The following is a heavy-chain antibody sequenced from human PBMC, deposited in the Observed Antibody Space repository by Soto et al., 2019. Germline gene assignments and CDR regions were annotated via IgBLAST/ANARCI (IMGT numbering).Heavy chain of an antibody. Sequence: ASVKVSCKASGGTFSSYAISWVRQAPGQGLEWMGGIIPIFGTENYAQKFQGRVTITADESTSTAYMELSSLRSEDTAVYYCACLKTWSVVVPAANGYYYYGMDVWGQGTTVTVSS. CDR2: IIPIFGTE. D-gene: IGHD2-2*01. CDR3: ACLKTWSVVVPAANGYYYYGMDV. CDR1: GGTFSSYA. J-gene: IGHJ6*02. V-gene: IGHV1-69*13.